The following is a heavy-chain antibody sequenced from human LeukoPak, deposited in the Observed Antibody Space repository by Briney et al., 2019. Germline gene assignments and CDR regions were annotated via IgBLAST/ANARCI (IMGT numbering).Heavy chain of an antibody. CDR1: GFTFSSYW. CDR3: ARDVHGGAFDY. J-gene: IGHJ4*02. V-gene: IGHV3-7*01. Sequence: GGSLRLSCAASGFTFSSYWMNWVRQAPGKGLEWVANINQDGSARYYVDSVKGRFTFSRDNAMNSLFLQMNSLRAEDTAVYYCARDVHGGAFDYWGQGTLVTVSS. CDR2: INQDGSAR. D-gene: IGHD4-23*01.